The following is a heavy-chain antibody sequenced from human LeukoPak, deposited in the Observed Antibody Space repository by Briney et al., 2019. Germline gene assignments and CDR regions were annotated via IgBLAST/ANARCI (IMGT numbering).Heavy chain of an antibody. CDR1: GGTFSSYA. Sequence: SSVKVSCKASGGTFSSYAISWVRQAPGQGLEWMGGIIPIFGTANYAQKFQGRVTITADESTSTAYMELSSLRSEDTAVYYCARDLSVYCSSTSCSLDYWGQGTLVTVSS. J-gene: IGHJ4*02. D-gene: IGHD2-2*01. CDR2: IIPIFGTA. CDR3: ARDLSVYCSSTSCSLDY. V-gene: IGHV1-69*01.